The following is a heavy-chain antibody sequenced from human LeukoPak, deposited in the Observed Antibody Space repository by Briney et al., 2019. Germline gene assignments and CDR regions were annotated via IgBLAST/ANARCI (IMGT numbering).Heavy chain of an antibody. J-gene: IGHJ4*02. CDR3: ARLFHPALSGNYPFDY. D-gene: IGHD1-26*01. CDR2: LSNDGSNQ. CDR1: GFTFSSYG. V-gene: IGHV3-30*03. Sequence: GGSLRLSCAASGFTFSSYGLHWVRQAPGKGLEWVAVLSNDGSNQYYADSVKGRFTISRDNSKNTLYLQMNSLRAEDTAVYYCARLFHPALSGNYPFDYWGQGTLVTVSS.